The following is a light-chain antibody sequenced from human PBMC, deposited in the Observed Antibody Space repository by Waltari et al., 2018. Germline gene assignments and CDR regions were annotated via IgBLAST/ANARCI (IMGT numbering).Light chain of an antibody. CDR3: QQYGSSPVT. Sequence: EIALTQSPGTLYLSPGPKAHLSCRASQILTGSYLAWYQQRPGQAPRLLIYGASSRATGIPDRFSGSGSGTDFTLIISRLEPEDSAVYYCQQYGSSPVTFGQGTKVEIE. CDR2: GAS. CDR1: QILTGSY. V-gene: IGKV3-20*01. J-gene: IGKJ1*01.